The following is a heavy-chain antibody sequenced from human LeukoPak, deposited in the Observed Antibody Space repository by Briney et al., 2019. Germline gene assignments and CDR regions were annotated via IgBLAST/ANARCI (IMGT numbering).Heavy chain of an antibody. V-gene: IGHV4-4*02. CDR1: GGSISSSNW. D-gene: IGHD1-1*01. CDR2: IYHSGST. J-gene: IGHJ6*03. CDR3: ARALSNNWHVNYYYYYMDV. Sequence: SETLSLTCAVSGGSISSSNWWSWIRQPPGKGLEWIGEIYHSGSTNYNPSLKSRVTISVDTSKSQFSLKLSSVTAADTAVYYCARALSNNWHVNYYYYYMDVWGKGTTVTISS.